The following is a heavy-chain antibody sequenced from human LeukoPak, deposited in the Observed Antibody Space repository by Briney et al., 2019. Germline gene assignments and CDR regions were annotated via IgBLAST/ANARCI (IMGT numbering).Heavy chain of an antibody. Sequence: ASVKVSCKASGYTFTEYYMHWVRQAPGQGLEWMGWINPNSGGTNYAQKFQGRVTMTRDTSISTAYMELSRLRSDDTAVYYCARDEGRTMVPFDPWGQGTLVTVSS. CDR1: GYTFTEYY. CDR2: INPNSGGT. V-gene: IGHV1-2*02. D-gene: IGHD3-10*01. J-gene: IGHJ5*02. CDR3: ARDEGRTMVPFDP.